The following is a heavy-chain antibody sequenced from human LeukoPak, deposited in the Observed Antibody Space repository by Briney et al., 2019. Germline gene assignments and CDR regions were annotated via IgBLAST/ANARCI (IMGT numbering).Heavy chain of an antibody. V-gene: IGHV1-69*01. CDR2: IIPIFGTA. CDR3: ARDRYGGYPD. Sequence: SMTVSCTASGGTFSSYAISWVRQAPGQGLEWMGGIIPIFGTANYAQKFQGRVTITADESTSTAYMELSSLRSEDTAVYYCARDRYGGYPDWGQGTLVTVSS. J-gene: IGHJ4*02. D-gene: IGHD5-12*01. CDR1: GGTFSSYA.